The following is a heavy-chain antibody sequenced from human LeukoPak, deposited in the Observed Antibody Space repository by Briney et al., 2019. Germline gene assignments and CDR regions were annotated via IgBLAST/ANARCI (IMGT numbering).Heavy chain of an antibody. CDR3: ARGAAGYSYG. CDR1: GGSISSYY. J-gene: IGHJ4*02. CDR2: IYYSGST. D-gene: IGHD5-18*01. Sequence: SETLSLTCTVSGGSISSYYWSWIRQPPGKGPEWIGHIYYSGSTNYNPSLKSRVTISIDTSKNQFSLRLSSVTAADTAVYYCARGAAGYSYGWGQGTLVTVSS. V-gene: IGHV4-59*01.